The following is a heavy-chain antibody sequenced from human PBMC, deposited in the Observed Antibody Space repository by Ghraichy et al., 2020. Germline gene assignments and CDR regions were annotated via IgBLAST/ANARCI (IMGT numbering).Heavy chain of an antibody. CDR3: ATVGAVLISDAFDV. D-gene: IGHD6-19*01. V-gene: IGHV3-15*01. J-gene: IGHJ3*01. CDR2: IKSESDGGTT. Sequence: GGSLRLSCAASGFTFTKDWMTWVRQAPGKGLEWIGQIKSESDGGTTDYGAPVKGRFTISRDDSKNTVYLQMNSLKTEDTAVYYCATVGAVLISDAFDVWGRGTVVTVSS. CDR1: GFTFTKDW.